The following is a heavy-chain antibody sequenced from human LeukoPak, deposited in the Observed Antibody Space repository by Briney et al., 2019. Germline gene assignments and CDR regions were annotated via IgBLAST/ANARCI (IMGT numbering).Heavy chain of an antibody. D-gene: IGHD2-21*02. CDR2: ISWNSGSI. CDR3: AKGVQSVDIVTVNGDD. Sequence: GRSLRLSCAASGFTFDDYAMHWVRQAPGKGLEWVSGISWNSGSIGYADSVKGRFTISRDNAKNSLYLQMNSLRAEDTALYYCAKGVQSVDIVTVNGDDWGQETLVT. J-gene: IGHJ4*01. CDR1: GFTFDDYA. V-gene: IGHV3-9*01.